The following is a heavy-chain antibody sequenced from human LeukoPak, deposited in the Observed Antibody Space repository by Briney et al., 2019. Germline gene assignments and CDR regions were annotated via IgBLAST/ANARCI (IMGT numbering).Heavy chain of an antibody. D-gene: IGHD3-22*01. CDR3: ATPLDYYDSSGYHQGGD. J-gene: IGHJ4*02. V-gene: IGHV3-7*03. CDR2: IKQDGSKK. CDR1: GFPFSSYW. Sequence: GGSLRLSCVASGFPFSSYWMTWVRQAPGKGLEWVANIKQDGSKKNYMDSVKGRFTISRDNAKNSLYLQMNSLRAEDTAVYYCATPLDYYDSSGYHQGGDWGQGTLVTVSS.